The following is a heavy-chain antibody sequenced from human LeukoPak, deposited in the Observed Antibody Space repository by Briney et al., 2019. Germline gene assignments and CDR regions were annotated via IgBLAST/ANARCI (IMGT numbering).Heavy chain of an antibody. D-gene: IGHD3-22*01. J-gene: IGHJ4*02. Sequence: GASVKVSCKVSGYTLTELAMYWVRQAPGKGIEWMGGFDSEDGETIYAQKFQGRVTMTEDTSTDTAYMELSSLRSEDTAVYYCATVSRGYYDSSGYPFDYWGQGTLVTVSS. V-gene: IGHV1-24*01. CDR2: FDSEDGET. CDR1: GYTLTELA. CDR3: ATVSRGYYDSSGYPFDY.